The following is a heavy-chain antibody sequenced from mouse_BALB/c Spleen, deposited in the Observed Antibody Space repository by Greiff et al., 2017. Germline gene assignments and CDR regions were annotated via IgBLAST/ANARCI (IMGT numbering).Heavy chain of an antibody. CDR2: ISSGGSYT. Sequence: EVQLVESGGGLVQPGGSLKLSCAASGFTFSSYAMSWVRQSPGKRLEWVAEISSGGSYTYYPDTVTGRFTISRDNAKNTLYLEMSSLRSEDTAMYYCARGYYYGSSYDYAMDYWGQGTSVTVSS. CDR1: GFTFSSYA. J-gene: IGHJ4*01. D-gene: IGHD1-1*01. CDR3: ARGYYYGSSYDYAMDY. V-gene: IGHV5-9-4*01.